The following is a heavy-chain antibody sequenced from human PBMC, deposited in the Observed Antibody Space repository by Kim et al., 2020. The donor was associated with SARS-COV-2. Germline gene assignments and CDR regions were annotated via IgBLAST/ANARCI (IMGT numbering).Heavy chain of an antibody. J-gene: IGHJ4*02. V-gene: IGHV4-39*01. CDR1: GGSISSSSYY. CDR2: IYYSGST. CDR3: ARLRGYSYGFSDY. D-gene: IGHD5-18*01. Sequence: SETLSLTCTVSGGSISSSSYYWGWIRQPPGTGLEWIGTIYYSGSTYYNPSLKSRVTISVDTSKNQFSLKLSSVTAADTAVYYCARLRGYSYGFSDYWGQGTLVTVSS.